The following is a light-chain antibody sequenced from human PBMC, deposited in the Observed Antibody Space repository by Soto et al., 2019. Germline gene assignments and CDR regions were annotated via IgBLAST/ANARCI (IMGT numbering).Light chain of an antibody. CDR3: QQYNNWPIT. V-gene: IGKV3-15*01. CDR2: GAS. J-gene: IGKJ5*01. CDR1: QSVSSN. Sequence: EIVMTQSPATLSVSPGERATLSCRASQSVSSNLAWYQQKLGQAPRLLIYGASTRATGIPARFSGSGSGTEFTLTISSLQSEDFALYYCQQYNNWPITFGQGTRLEIK.